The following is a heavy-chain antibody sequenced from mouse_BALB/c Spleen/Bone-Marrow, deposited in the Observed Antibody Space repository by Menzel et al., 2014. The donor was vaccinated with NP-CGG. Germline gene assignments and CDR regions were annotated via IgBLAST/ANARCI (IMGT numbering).Heavy chain of an antibody. V-gene: IGHV1-7*01. CDR1: GYTFTSYW. Sequence: VQLQESGAELAKPGASVKMSCKASGYTFTSYWMHWVKQRPGQGLEWIGNINPSSGYTEYNQKFKDKATLTADKSSSTAYMQLGSLTSEDSAVYYCARPITTGIQAWFAYWGQGILVTVSA. D-gene: IGHD2-4*01. CDR2: INPSSGYT. J-gene: IGHJ3*01. CDR3: ARPITTGIQAWFAY.